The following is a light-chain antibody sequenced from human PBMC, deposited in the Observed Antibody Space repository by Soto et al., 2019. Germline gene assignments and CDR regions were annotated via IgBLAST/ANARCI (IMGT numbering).Light chain of an antibody. J-gene: IGKJ2*01. Sequence: EIVLTQSPGTLSLSPGERATLSCRASQSVSSSYLAWYQQKPGQAPRLLIFAASSRATGIPDRFSGSGSGTDFTLIISRLEYADFTVYYCQQYGRSPYTFGQGTKLETK. CDR1: QSVSSSY. CDR2: AAS. CDR3: QQYGRSPYT. V-gene: IGKV3-20*01.